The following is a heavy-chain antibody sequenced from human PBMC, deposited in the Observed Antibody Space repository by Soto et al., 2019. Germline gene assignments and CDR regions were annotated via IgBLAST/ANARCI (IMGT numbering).Heavy chain of an antibody. V-gene: IGHV3-7*01. CDR2: IKEDGSVK. Sequence: PGGSLRLSCAGSGFTFSAYWMSWVRQAPGKGLELVANIKEDGSVKNYVDSVQGRFTISRDNAKNSLYLEMNSLRAEDTAVYYCAKAHCWGQGTLVTVSS. J-gene: IGHJ4*02. CDR1: GFTFSAYW. CDR3: AKAHC.